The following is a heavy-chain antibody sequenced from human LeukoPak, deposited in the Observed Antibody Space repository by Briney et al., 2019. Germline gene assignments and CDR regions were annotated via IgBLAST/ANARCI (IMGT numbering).Heavy chain of an antibody. CDR2: IYSGGST. V-gene: IGHV3-66*01. CDR1: GFPFINNY. CDR3: ACTYGGLNYFEF. Sequence: PGGSLKFSFVPFGFPFINNYMSWVRQAPGKGLEWISVIYSGGSTYYADSVKGRFTISRDNSKNTLYLQMNSLRAEDTAVYYCACTYGGLNYFEFWGQGTLVTVSS. J-gene: IGHJ4*02. D-gene: IGHD4-23*01.